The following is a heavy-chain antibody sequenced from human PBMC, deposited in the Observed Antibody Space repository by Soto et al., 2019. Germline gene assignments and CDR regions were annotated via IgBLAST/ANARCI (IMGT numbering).Heavy chain of an antibody. J-gene: IGHJ4*02. Sequence: QVQMVESGGGVVQPGRSLRLSCGASGFTFSSYGMHWVRQAPGKGLEWVAVIWYDASNKYYADSVKGRFTISRDNSKNTLYLQMNSLRAEDTAVYYCAREPYRYDNSGSADYWGQGTLVTVSS. CDR1: GFTFSSYG. V-gene: IGHV3-33*01. CDR2: IWYDASNK. CDR3: AREPYRYDNSGSADY. D-gene: IGHD3-22*01.